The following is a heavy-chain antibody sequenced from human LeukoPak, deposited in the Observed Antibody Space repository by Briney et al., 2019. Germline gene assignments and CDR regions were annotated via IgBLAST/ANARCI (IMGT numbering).Heavy chain of an antibody. D-gene: IGHD6-13*01. CDR2: INHSGST. V-gene: IGHV4-34*01. CDR1: GGSFSGYY. J-gene: IGHJ5*02. Sequence: SETLSLTCAVYGGSFSGYYWSWIRQPPGKGLEWIGEINHSGSTNYNPSLKSRVTISVDTSKNQFSLKLSSVTAADTAVYYCARRLGAAGRRRFDPWGQGTLVTVSS. CDR3: ARRLGAAGRRRFDP.